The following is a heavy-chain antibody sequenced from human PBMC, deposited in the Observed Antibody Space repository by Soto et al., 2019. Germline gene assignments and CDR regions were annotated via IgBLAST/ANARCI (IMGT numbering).Heavy chain of an antibody. J-gene: IGHJ5*02. Sequence: EVQLVESGGGLVQPGGSLRVSCAASGFTLRSHRIHWVRQAPGKGLGWVSRIDTDGGGTGYADSVKGRFTISTDNAKNTVYLQMSGLRAEDTAVYYCATVFDLWGQGTLVTVSS. CDR3: ATVFDL. CDR2: IDTDGGGT. CDR1: GFTLRSHR. V-gene: IGHV3-74*01.